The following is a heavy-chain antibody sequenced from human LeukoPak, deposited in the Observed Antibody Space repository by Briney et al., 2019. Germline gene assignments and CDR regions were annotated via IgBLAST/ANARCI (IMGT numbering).Heavy chain of an antibody. V-gene: IGHV4-34*01. J-gene: IGHJ4*02. CDR3: ARAPATAGTIDY. D-gene: IGHD1-7*01. CDR2: INHSGST. CDR1: GGSFSGHY. Sequence: SETLSLTCAVYGGSFSGHYWTWLRQSPGKGLEWIGEINHSGSTNYNASLKSRVTISVDTSKNRFSLRLSSVTAADTAVYYCARAPATAGTIDYWGQGTLVTVSS.